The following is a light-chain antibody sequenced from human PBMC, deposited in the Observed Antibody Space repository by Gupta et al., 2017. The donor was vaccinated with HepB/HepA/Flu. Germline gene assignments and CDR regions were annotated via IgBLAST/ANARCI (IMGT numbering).Light chain of an antibody. Sequence: SVLTQPPSASGTPGQRVSISCSGSSSNIGTKSVNWYQPFPGAAPKLLIYTNNQRPSGGPDRFSGSKSGTAASLAISGLQAEDEAYYYCAAWDDSLNGWVFGGGTKLTVL. CDR1: SSNIGTKS. J-gene: IGLJ3*02. CDR3: AAWDDSLNGWV. CDR2: TNN. V-gene: IGLV1-44*01.